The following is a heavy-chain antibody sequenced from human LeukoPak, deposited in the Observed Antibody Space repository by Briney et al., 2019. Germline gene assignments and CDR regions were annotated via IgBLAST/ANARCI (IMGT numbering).Heavy chain of an antibody. D-gene: IGHD1-1*01. CDR3: ARVQPDNNDEYNWFDP. Sequence: GGSLRLSCAVSGFTFNSYAMTWVRQGAGRGLEWVSTISGTSGTTNYADSVEGRFSISRDDSKNTLYLQMTSLRVEDTAVYFCARVQPDNNDEYNWFDPWGQGTQVTVSS. CDR2: ISGTSGTT. CDR1: GFTFNSYA. V-gene: IGHV3-23*01. J-gene: IGHJ5*02.